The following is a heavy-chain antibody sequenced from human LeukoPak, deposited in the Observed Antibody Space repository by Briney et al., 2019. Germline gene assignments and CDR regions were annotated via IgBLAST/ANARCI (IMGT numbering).Heavy chain of an antibody. V-gene: IGHV3-33*06. CDR2: IRYDGSNK. CDR3: AKDHYVSGRYDAFDI. CDR1: GFTFSSYG. D-gene: IGHD3-10*01. J-gene: IGHJ3*02. Sequence: GGSLRLSCAASGFTFSSYGMHWVRQAPGKGLEWVAVIRYDGSNKYYADSVKGRFTISRDNSKNTLYLQMNSLRAEDTAVYYCAKDHYVSGRYDAFDIWGQGTMVTVSS.